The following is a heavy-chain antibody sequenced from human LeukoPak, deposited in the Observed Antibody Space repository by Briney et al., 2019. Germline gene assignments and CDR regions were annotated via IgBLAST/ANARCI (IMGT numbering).Heavy chain of an antibody. CDR3: ARDRVNWFDP. V-gene: IGHV4-61*02. Sequence: SETLSLTCTVSSNSTSSGDYYWSWTRQPAGTGLEWIGRIYTSGSTNYNPSLKSRVTMSVDTSKNQFSLKLSSVTAADTAVYYCARDRVNWFDPWGQGTLVTVSS. CDR1: SNSTSSGDYY. J-gene: IGHJ5*02. CDR2: IYTSGST. D-gene: IGHD5-24*01.